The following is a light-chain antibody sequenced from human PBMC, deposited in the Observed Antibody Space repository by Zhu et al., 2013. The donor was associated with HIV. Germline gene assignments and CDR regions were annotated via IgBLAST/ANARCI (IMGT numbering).Light chain of an antibody. V-gene: IGKV1-8*01. CDR2: KAS. CDR3: QQSFNTPRT. CDR1: QGISNY. Sequence: AIRMTQSPSSFSASTGDRVTITCRASQGISNYLAWYQQKPGKAPNLLISKASSLESGVPSRFSGSGSGTDFTLTINSLQSEDFATYYCQQSFNTPRTFGQGTKVGIK. J-gene: IGKJ1*01.